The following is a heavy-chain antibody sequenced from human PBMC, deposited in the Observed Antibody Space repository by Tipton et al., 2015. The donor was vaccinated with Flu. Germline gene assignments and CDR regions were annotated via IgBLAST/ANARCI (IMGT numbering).Heavy chain of an antibody. V-gene: IGHV4-59*01. CDR3: ARSTYHYGSGSSDY. D-gene: IGHD3-10*01. CDR2: IDYSGST. CDR1: GGSMSTYY. Sequence: TLSLTCTVSGGSMSTYYWSWVRQAPGKGLECIGFIDYSGSTNYNPSLKSRVTISLETSKNFFSLRLTSVTAADTAMYYCARSTYHYGSGSSDYWGQGTLVTVSS. J-gene: IGHJ4*02.